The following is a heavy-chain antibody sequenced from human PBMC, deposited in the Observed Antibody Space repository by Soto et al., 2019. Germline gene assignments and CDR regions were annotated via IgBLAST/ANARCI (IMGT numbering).Heavy chain of an antibody. D-gene: IGHD3-3*01. J-gene: IGHJ6*02. CDR1: GGTFSTYS. CDR3: ARDRTILGVGKPVDYGMDF. CDR2: IIPIIGSA. Sequence: QVQLVQSGAEVKKPGSSVKVPCKASGGTFSTYSLSWVGQAPGQRLEWMGGIIPIIGSAKYAQSFEGRVTITADESTSTAYMELSSVRSEDTAVYYCARDRTILGVGKPVDYGMDFWGQGTKVIVSS. V-gene: IGHV1-69*01.